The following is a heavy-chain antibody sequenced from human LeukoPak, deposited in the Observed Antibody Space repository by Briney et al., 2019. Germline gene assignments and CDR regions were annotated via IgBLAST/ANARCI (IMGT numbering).Heavy chain of an antibody. Sequence: PGGSLRLSCAASGFTFSSYAMSWVRQAPGRGLEWVSTIGGSGTFHADSVRGRFTISRDNSGNTLYLRMDSLTADDTAVYYCARGGTTRFDCWGQGTLVTVSS. CDR3: ARGGTTRFDC. V-gene: IGHV3-23*01. CDR2: IGGSGT. CDR1: GFTFSSYA. J-gene: IGHJ4*02. D-gene: IGHD1-1*01.